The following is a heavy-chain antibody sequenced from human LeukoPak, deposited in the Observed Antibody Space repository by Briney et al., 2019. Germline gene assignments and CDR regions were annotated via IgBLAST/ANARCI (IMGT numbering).Heavy chain of an antibody. CDR1: GFTFGNAW. V-gene: IGHV3-15*01. J-gene: IGHJ4*02. Sequence: NPGGSLRLSCAASGFTFGNAWMSWVRQAPGEGLEWVGRIKSKTDGGTTDYAAPVKGRFTISRDDSKNTLYLQMNSLKTEDTAVYYCTTDNPATYCGGDCYSDYFDYWGQGTLVTVSS. D-gene: IGHD2-21*02. CDR3: TTDNPATYCGGDCYSDYFDY. CDR2: IKSKTDGGTT.